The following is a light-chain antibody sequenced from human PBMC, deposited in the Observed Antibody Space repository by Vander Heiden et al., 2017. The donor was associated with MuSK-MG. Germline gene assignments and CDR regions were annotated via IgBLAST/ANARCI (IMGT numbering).Light chain of an antibody. CDR2: CAS. Sequence: IGLTQSPGALSLSPGERATLSCRASQCVTNSYLAWYQQKPGHAPSLLIYCASNRAPGIPDRFSGSGSETDFTLTITILEPEDFAVYYCQQYSSSPTFGQGTRLEIK. V-gene: IGKV3-20*01. CDR1: QCVTNSY. J-gene: IGKJ5*01. CDR3: QQYSSSPT.